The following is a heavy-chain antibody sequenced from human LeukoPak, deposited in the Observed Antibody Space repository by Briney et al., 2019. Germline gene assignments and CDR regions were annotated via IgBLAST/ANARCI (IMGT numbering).Heavy chain of an antibody. Sequence: SETLSLTCAVSGYSISSGYYWGWIRQPPGKGLEWTGSIYHSGSTYYNPSLKSRVTISVDTSKNQFSLKLSSVTAADTAVYYCARDQRGRYCSSTSCDNWFDPWGQGTLVTVSS. CDR2: IYHSGST. CDR1: GYSISSGYY. CDR3: ARDQRGRYCSSTSCDNWFDP. D-gene: IGHD2-2*01. J-gene: IGHJ5*02. V-gene: IGHV4-38-2*02.